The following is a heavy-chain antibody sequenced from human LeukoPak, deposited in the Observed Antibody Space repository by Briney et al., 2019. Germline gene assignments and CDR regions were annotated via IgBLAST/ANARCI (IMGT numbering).Heavy chain of an antibody. CDR3: ARRGLTTPYFDY. Sequence: GESLQISCKGSGYSFINYWIGWVRPMPGKGLEWMGIIYPGDSDTRYSPSFQGQVTISADKSINTAYLQWSSLKASDTAMYYCARRGLTTPYFDYWGQGTLVTVSS. CDR1: GYSFINYW. CDR2: IYPGDSDT. V-gene: IGHV5-51*01. J-gene: IGHJ4*02. D-gene: IGHD2-15*01.